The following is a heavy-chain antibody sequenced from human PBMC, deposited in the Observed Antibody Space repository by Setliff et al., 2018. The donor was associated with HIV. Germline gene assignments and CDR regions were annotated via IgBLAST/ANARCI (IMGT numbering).Heavy chain of an antibody. D-gene: IGHD3-10*01. Sequence: GSLRLSCAASGFSLSYYRMNWVRQAPGKGREWVANIEQDGSEKYYVDSVKGRFTISRDNTKNSLYLQMDSLRAEDTAVYYCARVVDTSGGYWGSFYRYMDVWGKGTTVTVSS. CDR1: GFSLSYYR. V-gene: IGHV3-7*03. J-gene: IGHJ6*03. CDR2: IEQDGSEK. CDR3: ARVVDTSGGYWGSFYRYMDV.